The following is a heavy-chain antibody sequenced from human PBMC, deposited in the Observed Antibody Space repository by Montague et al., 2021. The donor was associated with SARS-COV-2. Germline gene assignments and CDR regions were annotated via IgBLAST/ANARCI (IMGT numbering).Heavy chain of an antibody. CDR3: ARAHSAPRWFGEYNRYGMDV. V-gene: IGHV3-33*08. D-gene: IGHD3-10*01. CDR1: GFTFSSYD. Sequence: SLRLSCAASGFTFSSYDMHWVRQAPGKGLEWVAVIWYDGSNQYYGDSVKGRFTISRDNSKNTLYLQMNSLRAEDTAVYYCARAHSAPRWFGEYNRYGMDVWGQGTMVTDSS. J-gene: IGHJ6*02. CDR2: IWYDGSNQ.